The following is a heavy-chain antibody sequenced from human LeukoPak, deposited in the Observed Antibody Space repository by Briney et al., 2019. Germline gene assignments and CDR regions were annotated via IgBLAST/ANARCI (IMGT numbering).Heavy chain of an antibody. V-gene: IGHV4-30-4*08. J-gene: IGHJ6*03. D-gene: IGHD3-9*01. Sequence: SQTLSLTCTVSGDSISSGDYYWTWIRQPPGKGLEWIGYINYSGSTYYNPSLKSRVTISVDTSKHQFSLKLSSVTAADTAVYYCARRDQEVFSSYYYMDVWGKGTTVTVSS. CDR1: GDSISSGDYY. CDR2: INYSGST. CDR3: ARRDQEVFSSYYYMDV.